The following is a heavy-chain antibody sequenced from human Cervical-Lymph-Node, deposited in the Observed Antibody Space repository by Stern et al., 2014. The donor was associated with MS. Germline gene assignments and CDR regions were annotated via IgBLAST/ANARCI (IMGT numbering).Heavy chain of an antibody. Sequence: QMQLVQSGAEVKQPGSSVNVSCKASGGTFSNFAINWVRQAPGQGLEWMGGIIRFSGTANYAQQFQGRVTITADESTNTAYMELSSLRSEDTAVYYCARDDALRSFDYWGQGTLVTVSS. CDR3: ARDDALRSFDY. D-gene: IGHD2-2*01. CDR1: GGTFSNFA. CDR2: IIRFSGTA. J-gene: IGHJ4*02. V-gene: IGHV1-69*01.